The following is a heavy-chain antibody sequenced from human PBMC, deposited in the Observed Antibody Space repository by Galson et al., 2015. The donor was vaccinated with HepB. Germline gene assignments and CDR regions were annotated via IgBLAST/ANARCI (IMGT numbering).Heavy chain of an antibody. V-gene: IGHV1-3*01. CDR2: INAGNGNT. D-gene: IGHD3-3*01. CDR1: GYTFTSYA. Sequence: SVKVSCKASGYTFTSYAMHWVRQAPGQRLEWMGWINAGNGNTKYSQKFQGRVTITRDTSASTAYMELSSLRSEDTAVYYCARDLITISKYYYGMDVWGQGTTVTVSS. J-gene: IGHJ6*02. CDR3: ARDLITISKYYYGMDV.